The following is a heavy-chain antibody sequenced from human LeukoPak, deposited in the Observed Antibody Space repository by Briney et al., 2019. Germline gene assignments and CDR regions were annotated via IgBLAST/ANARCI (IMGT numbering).Heavy chain of an antibody. CDR2: IYSGGST. CDR1: GFTVSSNY. D-gene: IGHD3-10*01. CDR3: ARLYYYGSGMFSAFDI. V-gene: IGHV3-66*01. J-gene: IGHJ3*02. Sequence: GGSLRLSCAASGFTVSSNYMSWVRQAPGKGLEWVSVIYSGGSTYYADSVKGRFTISRDNSKNTLYLQMNSLRAEDTAVYYCARLYYYGSGMFSAFDIWGQGTVVTVSS.